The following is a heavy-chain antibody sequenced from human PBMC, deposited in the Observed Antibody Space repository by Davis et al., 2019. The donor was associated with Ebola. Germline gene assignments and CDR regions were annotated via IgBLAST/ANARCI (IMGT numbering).Heavy chain of an antibody. J-gene: IGHJ4*02. CDR3: ARHPGGNNYDPWSYYFDY. D-gene: IGHD1/OR15-1a*01. CDR1: GEPITRDSFY. CDR2: IYYDGST. V-gene: IGHV4-61*05. Sequence: MPSETLSLTCTVPGEPITRDSFYWGWVRQPPGNGLERIGYIYYDGSTNYNPSLKSRVTMLLDRSKAQFSLKLRSVTAADTAVYFCARHPGGNNYDPWSYYFDYWGLGLLVTVSS.